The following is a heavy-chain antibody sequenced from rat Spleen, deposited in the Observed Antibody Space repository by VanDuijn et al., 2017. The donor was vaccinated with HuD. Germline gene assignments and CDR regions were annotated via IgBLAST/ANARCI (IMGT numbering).Heavy chain of an antibody. CDR1: GFIFSDFY. CDR3: TRAGYLRDWYFDF. D-gene: IGHD2-2*01. V-gene: IGHV5-7*01. J-gene: IGHJ1*01. Sequence: EVRLVESGGGLVQPGRSLELSCAASGFIFSDFYMAWVRQAPTKGLEWVATVSYDGSSTYYRDSVKGRFTISRDNEKSTLYLQMDSLRSEDTATYYCTRAGYLRDWYFDFWGPGTMVTVSS. CDR2: VSYDGSST.